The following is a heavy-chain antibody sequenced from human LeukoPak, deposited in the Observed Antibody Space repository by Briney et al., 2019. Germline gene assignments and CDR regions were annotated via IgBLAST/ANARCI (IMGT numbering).Heavy chain of an antibody. CDR3: ARVSTSQYFDWLLEY. J-gene: IGHJ4*02. CDR2: IYYSGST. CDR1: GGSISSYY. V-gene: IGHV4-59*01. Sequence: SETLSLTCTVSGGSISSYYWSWIRQPPGKGLEWMGYIYYSGSTNYNPSLKSRVTISVDTSKNQFSLKLSSVTAADTAVYYCARVSTSQYFDWLLEYWGQGTLVTVSS. D-gene: IGHD3-9*01.